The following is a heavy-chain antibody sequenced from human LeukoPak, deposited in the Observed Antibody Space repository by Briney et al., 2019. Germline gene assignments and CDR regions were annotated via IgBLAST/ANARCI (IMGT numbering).Heavy chain of an antibody. D-gene: IGHD3-9*01. CDR1: GDSITGYY. J-gene: IGHJ4*02. CDR2: IYYSGST. CDR3: ARGYYDILTGYYNVPDY. V-gene: IGHV4-39*01. Sequence: SETLSLTCTVSGDSITGYYWGWIRQPPGKGLEWIGSIYYSGSTYYNPSLKSRVTISVDTSKNQFSLKLSSVTAADTAVYYCARGYYDILTGYYNVPDYWGQGTLVTVSS.